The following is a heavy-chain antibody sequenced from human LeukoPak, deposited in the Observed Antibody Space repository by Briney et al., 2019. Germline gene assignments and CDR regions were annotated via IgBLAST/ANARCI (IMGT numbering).Heavy chain of an antibody. CDR1: GGSISSSSYY. CDR2: IYYSGST. CDR3: ARDRATGTTDYYYYGMDV. Sequence: SETLSLTCTVSGGSISSSSYYWGWIRQPPGKGLEWIGSIYYSGSTYYNPSLKSRVTISVDTSKNQFSLKLSSVTAADTAVYYCARDRATGTTDYYYYGMDVWGQGTTVTVSS. D-gene: IGHD1-1*01. J-gene: IGHJ6*02. V-gene: IGHV4-39*07.